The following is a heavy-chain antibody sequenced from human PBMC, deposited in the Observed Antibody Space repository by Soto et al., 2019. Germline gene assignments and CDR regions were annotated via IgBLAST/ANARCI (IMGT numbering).Heavy chain of an antibody. CDR1: GFTFSTYA. V-gene: IGHV3-23*01. J-gene: IGHJ5*02. CDR3: AKFYGGKSAHTYTIDP. CDR2: INTSDGST. D-gene: IGHD2-15*01. Sequence: GGSLRLSCAASGFTFSTYAMSWVRQAPGKGLEWVSTINTSDGSTYYADSVKGRFTISRDNSKNTLYLQMNSLRPEDTAVYYCAKFYGGKSAHTYTIDPWGQGTLVTVSS.